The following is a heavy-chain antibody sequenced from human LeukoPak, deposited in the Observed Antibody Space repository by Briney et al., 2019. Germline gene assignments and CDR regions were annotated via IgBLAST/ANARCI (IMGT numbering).Heavy chain of an antibody. V-gene: IGHV4-61*02. Sequence: SQTLSLTCTVSGGSISSGSYYWSWIRQPAGKGLEWIGRIYTSGSTNYNPSLKSRVTISVDTSKNQFSLKLSSVTAADTAVYYCARRDCSSTSCYGFRHWGQGTLVTVSS. J-gene: IGHJ4*02. CDR1: GGSISSGSYY. D-gene: IGHD2-2*01. CDR3: ARRDCSSTSCYGFRH. CDR2: IYTSGST.